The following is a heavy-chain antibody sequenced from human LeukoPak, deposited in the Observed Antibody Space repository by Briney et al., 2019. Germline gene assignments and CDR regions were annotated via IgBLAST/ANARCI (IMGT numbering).Heavy chain of an antibody. CDR1: GFTFSSFP. V-gene: IGHV3-48*03. D-gene: IGHD4/OR15-4a*01. CDR2: INGRGSTI. Sequence: PGGSLRLSCAASGFTFSSFPMNWVRQAPGKGLEWISYINGRGSTINYADSVKGRFTISRDNAKNSLYLQMYSLRVEDTAVYYCVGSANLADWGQGTLVTVSS. J-gene: IGHJ4*02. CDR3: VGSANLAD.